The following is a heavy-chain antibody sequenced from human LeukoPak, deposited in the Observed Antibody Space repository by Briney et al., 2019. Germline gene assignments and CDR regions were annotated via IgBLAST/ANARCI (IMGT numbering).Heavy chain of an antibody. CDR3: ARVTHCSSTSCQHGPYYYYYMDV. V-gene: IGHV4-59*01. Sequence: PSETLSLTCTVSGGSISSYYWSWIRQPPGKGLEWIGYIYYSGSTNYNPSLKSRVTISVDTSKNQFSLKLSSVTAADTAVYYCARVTHCSSTSCQHGPYYYYYMDVWGKGTTVTVSS. CDR2: IYYSGST. D-gene: IGHD2-2*01. J-gene: IGHJ6*03. CDR1: GGSISSYY.